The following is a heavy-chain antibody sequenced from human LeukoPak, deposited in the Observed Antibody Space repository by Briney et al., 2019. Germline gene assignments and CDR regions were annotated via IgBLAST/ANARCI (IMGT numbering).Heavy chain of an antibody. CDR2: ISSSSSYI. J-gene: IGHJ4*02. CDR1: GFTFSSYS. Sequence: GGSLRLSCAASGFTFSSYSMNWVRQAPGKRLEWVSSISSSSSYIYYADSVKGRFTISRDNAKNSLYLQMNSLRAEDTAVYYCARDSSRWWRGIDYWGQGTLVTVYS. CDR3: ARDSSRWWRGIDY. V-gene: IGHV3-21*01. D-gene: IGHD6-19*01.